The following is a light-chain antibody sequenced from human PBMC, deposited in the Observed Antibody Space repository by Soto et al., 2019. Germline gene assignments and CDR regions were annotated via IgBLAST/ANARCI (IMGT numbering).Light chain of an antibody. CDR2: GAS. V-gene: IGKV3D-20*02. CDR3: HQRNK. Sequence: EIVLTQSPGTLSLSPVERATLSCRASQSVSSSYLAWYQQKPGQAPRLLIYGASSRATGIPDRFSGSRSGTDFTLTISSLEPEDFAVYFCHQRNKFGQGTRLEIK. CDR1: QSVSSSY. J-gene: IGKJ5*01.